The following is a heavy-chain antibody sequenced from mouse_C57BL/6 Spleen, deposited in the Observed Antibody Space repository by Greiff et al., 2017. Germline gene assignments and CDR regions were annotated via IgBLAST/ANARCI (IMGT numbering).Heavy chain of an antibody. D-gene: IGHD1-1*01. V-gene: IGHV14-2*01. CDR1: GFNIKDYY. J-gene: IGHJ3*01. CDR3: ALGSSLPSWFAY. Sequence: VQLKQSGAELVKPGASVKLSCTASGFNIKDYYMHWVKQRTEQGLEWIGRIVPEDGETKYAPKFQGKATITADTSSNTAYLQLSSLTAEDTAVYYCALGSSLPSWFAYWGQGTLVTVSA. CDR2: IVPEDGET.